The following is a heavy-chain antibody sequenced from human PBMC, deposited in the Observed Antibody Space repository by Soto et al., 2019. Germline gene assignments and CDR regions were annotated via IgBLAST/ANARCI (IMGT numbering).Heavy chain of an antibody. CDR1: GDSISRSGFS. V-gene: IGHV4-30-2*01. J-gene: IGHJ5*02. CDR3: VRDNIDYRNAGGDWFDP. CDR2: IYPSGST. D-gene: IGHD4-4*01. Sequence: TLSLTCAVSGDSISRSGFSWSWIRQPPGKGLEWIGYIYPSGSTLYNPPLRSRATISIDTSKNQFSPSLSSVTAADTAVYYCVRDNIDYRNAGGDWFDPWGQGTLVTVS.